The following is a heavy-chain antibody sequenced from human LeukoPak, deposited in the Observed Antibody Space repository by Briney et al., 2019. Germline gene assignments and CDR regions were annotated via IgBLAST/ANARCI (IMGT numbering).Heavy chain of an antibody. D-gene: IGHD3-3*01. CDR3: AREFFWSGYPA. V-gene: IGHV4-61*02. CDR1: GGSISSGSYY. Sequence: SQTLSLTCTVSGGSISSGSYYWSWIRQPAGKGLEWIGRIHTSGSTNYTPSLKSRVTVSADTSKNQFSLILSSVTAADTAVYYCAREFFWSGYPAWGQGTLVTVSS. J-gene: IGHJ5*02. CDR2: IHTSGST.